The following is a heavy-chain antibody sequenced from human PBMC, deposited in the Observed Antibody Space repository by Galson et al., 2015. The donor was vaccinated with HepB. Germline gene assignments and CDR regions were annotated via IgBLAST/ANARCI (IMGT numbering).Heavy chain of an antibody. CDR2: IFPGDSHT. Sequence: QSGAEVKKPGESLKISCKGSGYNFSGYWIGWGRQMPGKGLEWMGTIFPGDSHTRYSPSFQGQVTISADKSTAYLQWSSLKASDTDMYYCARSSSGPLGYYGMDVWGQGTTVTVSS. CDR3: ARSSSGPLGYYGMDV. J-gene: IGHJ6*02. D-gene: IGHD3-22*01. V-gene: IGHV5-51*03. CDR1: GYNFSGYW.